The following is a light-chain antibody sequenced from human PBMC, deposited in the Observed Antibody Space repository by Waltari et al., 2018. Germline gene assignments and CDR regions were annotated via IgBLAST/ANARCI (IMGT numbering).Light chain of an antibody. V-gene: IGKV3-20*01. CDR3: QQHGTLPAT. J-gene: IGKJ1*01. CDR2: RAA. CDR1: QTVGSSS. Sequence: EIVLTQSPGPASLSPGERVTLSCRASQTVGSSSLAWYQQKPGQAPRLVLFRAARRATGIPDRFSGSGSGTEFSLTISRLEPEDFAVYYSQQHGTLPATFGQGTKVEIK.